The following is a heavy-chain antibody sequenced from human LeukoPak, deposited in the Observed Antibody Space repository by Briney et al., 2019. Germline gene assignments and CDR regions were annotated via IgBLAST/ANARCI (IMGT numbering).Heavy chain of an antibody. V-gene: IGHV3-15*01. CDR1: GFTFSNVW. J-gene: IGHJ4*02. CDR2: NKSKTDGGTT. D-gene: IGHD5-12*01. CDR3: STYSGYE. Sequence: PGGSLTLSCAASGFTFSNVWMSWVRQAPRKGLEWVGLNKSKTDGGTTDYAALVKGRFTISRDDSKNPLYLQMNSLKTQDTAVYYCSTYSGYEWGQETLVTVSS.